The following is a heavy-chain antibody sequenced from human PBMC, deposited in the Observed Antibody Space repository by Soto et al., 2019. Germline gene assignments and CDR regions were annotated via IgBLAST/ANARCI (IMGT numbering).Heavy chain of an antibody. CDR3: ARTTGGNYFDS. J-gene: IGHJ4*02. CDR1: GYTFTSYA. CDR2: INAGNGNT. Sequence: GASVKVSCKASGYTFTSYAMHWVRQAPGQRLGWMGWINAGNGNTKYSQKFQGRVTITRDTSASTVYMQLSSLTSEDTAMYYCARTTGGNYFDSWGQGTLVTVSS. V-gene: IGHV1-3*01. D-gene: IGHD1-1*01.